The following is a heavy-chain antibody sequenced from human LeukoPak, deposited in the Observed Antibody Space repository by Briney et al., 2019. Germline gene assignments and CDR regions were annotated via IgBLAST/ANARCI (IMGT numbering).Heavy chain of an antibody. V-gene: IGHV1-18*01. Sequence: ASVKVSCKASGYTXPSYDINGVRQAPGQGLEWMGWVSGYNGNTNYAQKFEGRVAMTTDTSTSTAYVELRGLRSEDTAVYYCARGDWFDPWGQGTLVTVSS. D-gene: IGHD2-21*01. CDR3: ARGDWFDP. J-gene: IGHJ5*02. CDR1: GYTXPSYD. CDR2: VSGYNGNT.